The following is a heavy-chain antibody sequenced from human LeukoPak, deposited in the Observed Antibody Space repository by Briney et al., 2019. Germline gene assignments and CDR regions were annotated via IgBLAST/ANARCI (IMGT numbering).Heavy chain of an antibody. J-gene: IGHJ5*02. CDR3: ARDGGWELHRINWFDP. Sequence: PGGSLGLSCAASGFTFSSYSMNWVRQAPGKGLEWVSYISSSSSTIYYADSVKGRFTISRDNAKNSLYLQMNSLRAEDTAVYYCARDGGWELHRINWFDPWGQGTLVTVSS. CDR2: ISSSSSTI. D-gene: IGHD1-26*01. V-gene: IGHV3-48*04. CDR1: GFTFSSYS.